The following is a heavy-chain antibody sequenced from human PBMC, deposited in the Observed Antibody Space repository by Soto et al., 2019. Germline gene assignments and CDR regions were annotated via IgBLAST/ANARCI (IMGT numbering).Heavy chain of an antibody. D-gene: IGHD1-26*01. CDR1: GFTVSTKY. CDR2: IYSGGST. V-gene: IGHV3-66*01. CDR3: ARDPWAADY. J-gene: IGHJ4*02. Sequence: EVQLVESGGGLVQPGGSLRLSCAASGFTVSTKYMSWVRQAPGKGLEWVSVIYSGGSTVYADSVRGRFTISRDNSKNKVNLKMTSLSAKNTVVYYCARDPWAADYWGQGTLVTVSS.